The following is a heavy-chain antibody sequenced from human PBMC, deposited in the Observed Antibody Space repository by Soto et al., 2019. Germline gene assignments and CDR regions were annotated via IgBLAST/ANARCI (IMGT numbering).Heavy chain of an antibody. CDR3: APHKEIQNFYIDF. D-gene: IGHD1-1*01. V-gene: IGHV3-23*01. CDR2: ITGNGAKT. CDR1: GLGFYTYS. J-gene: IGHJ4*02. Sequence: GGSLRLSCAASGLGFYTYSMSWVPQYPGKRLEWIASITGNGAKTYYADSVKGRVTVSRDNSKNTGYLQMNSLKTEDTAVYYCAPHKEIQNFYIDFWGLGPLVTVSS.